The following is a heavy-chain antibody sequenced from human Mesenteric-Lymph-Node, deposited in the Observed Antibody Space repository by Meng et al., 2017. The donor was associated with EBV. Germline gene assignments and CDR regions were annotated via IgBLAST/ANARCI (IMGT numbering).Heavy chain of an antibody. V-gene: IGHV4-34*02. CDR3: ARGGGVLTPLDY. CDR1: GGSFSCYF. CDR2: INHSGGT. J-gene: IGHJ4*02. Sequence: VPFQQVGAGLLKPSGTLSLPCAVYGGSFSCYFWSWIRQPLGKGLEWIGEINHSGGTNYNPSLESRVTISVDASKNQFSLKLRSVTAADTAVYYCARGGGVLTPLDYWGQGGLVTVSS. D-gene: IGHD4-23*01.